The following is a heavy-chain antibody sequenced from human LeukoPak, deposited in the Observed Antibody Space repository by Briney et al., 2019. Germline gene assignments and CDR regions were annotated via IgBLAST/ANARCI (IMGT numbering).Heavy chain of an antibody. V-gene: IGHV3-30*02. D-gene: IGHD1-1*01. CDR1: GFTFSSYG. CDR2: IRYDGSNK. CDR3: ARSGPGTYYYYYMDV. Sequence: GGSLRLSCAASGFTFSSYGMHWVRQAPGKGLEWVAFIRYDGSNKYYADSVKGRFTISRDNSKNTLYLQMNSLRAEDTAVYYCARSGPGTYYYYYMDVWGKGTTVTISS. J-gene: IGHJ6*03.